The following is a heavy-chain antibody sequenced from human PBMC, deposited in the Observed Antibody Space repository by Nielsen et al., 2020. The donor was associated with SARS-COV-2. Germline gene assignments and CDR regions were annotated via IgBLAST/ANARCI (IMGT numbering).Heavy chain of an antibody. CDR2: ISSSGSTI. J-gene: IGHJ4*02. V-gene: IGHV3-11*04. D-gene: IGHD5-24*01. CDR1: GFTFSDYY. Sequence: GGSLRLSCAASGFTFSDYYMSWIRQAPGKGLEWVSYISSSGSTIYYADSVKGRFTISRDNSKNTLYLQMNSLRAEDTAVYYCAKDGGRWLQEFDYWGQGTLVTVSS. CDR3: AKDGGRWLQEFDY.